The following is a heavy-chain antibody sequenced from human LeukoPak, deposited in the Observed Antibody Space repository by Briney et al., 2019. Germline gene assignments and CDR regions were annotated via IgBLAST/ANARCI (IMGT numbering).Heavy chain of an antibody. D-gene: IGHD4-17*01. V-gene: IGHV1-18*01. Sequence: ASVKVSCKASGYTFTSYGISWVRQAPGQGVEWMGWISAYNGNTNYAQKLQGRVTMTTETSTSTAYMELRSLRSDDTAVYYCARDNGYGDYPDYWGQGTLVTVSS. CDR2: ISAYNGNT. CDR1: GYTFTSYG. CDR3: ARDNGYGDYPDY. J-gene: IGHJ4*02.